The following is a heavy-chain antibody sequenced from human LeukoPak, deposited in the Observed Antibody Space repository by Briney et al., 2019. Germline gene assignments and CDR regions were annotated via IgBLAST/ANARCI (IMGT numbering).Heavy chain of an antibody. V-gene: IGHV3-48*03. J-gene: IGHJ4*02. CDR2: ISSSDSTI. Sequence: GGSLRLSCAASGFTFSSYEMHWVRQAPGKGLEWVSYISSSDSTIYYADSVKGRFTISRDNAKNALYLQMNSLRAEDTAVYYCARDYGGSSPFDYWGQGTLVTVSS. D-gene: IGHD4-23*01. CDR1: GFTFSSYE. CDR3: ARDYGGSSPFDY.